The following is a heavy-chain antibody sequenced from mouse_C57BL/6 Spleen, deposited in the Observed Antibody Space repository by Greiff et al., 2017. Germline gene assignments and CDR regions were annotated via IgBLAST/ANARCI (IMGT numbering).Heavy chain of an antibody. Sequence: EVHLVESGGGLVKPGGSLKLSCAASGFTFSSYAMSWVRQTPEKRLEWVATISDGGSYTYYPANVKGRFTISRDNAKNNLYLQMSHLKSEDTAVYYCASEHGNPYSMDYWGQGTSVTVSS. D-gene: IGHD2-1*01. CDR1: GFTFSSYA. V-gene: IGHV5-4*01. CDR2: ISDGGSYT. CDR3: ASEHGNPYSMDY. J-gene: IGHJ4*01.